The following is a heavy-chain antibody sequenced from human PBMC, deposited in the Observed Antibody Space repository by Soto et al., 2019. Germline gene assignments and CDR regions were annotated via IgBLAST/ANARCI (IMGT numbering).Heavy chain of an antibody. CDR1: GFTVSSNY. V-gene: IGHV3-66*01. J-gene: IGHJ5*02. D-gene: IGHD5-12*01. CDR3: ARGRGGYDS. CDR2: FYSGGST. Sequence: EVQRVESGGGLVQPGGSLRLSCAASGFTVSSNYMSWVRQARGKGLEWVSGFYSGGSTYYADSVKGRFTIERDNYKNTLYRQMNGLRAEDRAVYYCARGRGGYDSWGQGTVVTVSS.